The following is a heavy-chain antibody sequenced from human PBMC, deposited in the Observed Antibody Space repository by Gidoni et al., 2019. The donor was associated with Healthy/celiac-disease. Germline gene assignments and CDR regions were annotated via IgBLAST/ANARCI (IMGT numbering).Heavy chain of an antibody. V-gene: IGHV1-69-2*01. CDR2: VDPEDGET. CDR1: GDTFTDYY. Sequence: EVQLVQSGAEVKKPGATVKISCKVSGDTFTDYYMHWVQQAPGKGLEWMGLVDPEDGETIYAEKFQGRVTITAYTSTDTAYMELSSLRSEDTAVYYCATDLLGYYDSSGYYQPVDYWGQGTLVTVSS. D-gene: IGHD3-22*01. CDR3: ATDLLGYYDSSGYYQPVDY. J-gene: IGHJ4*02.